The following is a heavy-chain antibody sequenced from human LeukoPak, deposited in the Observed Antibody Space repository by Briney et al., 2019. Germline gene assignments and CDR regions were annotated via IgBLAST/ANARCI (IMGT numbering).Heavy chain of an antibody. D-gene: IGHD5-18*01. CDR2: IWYDGSNK. J-gene: IGHJ6*02. CDR1: GFTFRSYD. Sequence: GGSLRLSCAASGFTFRSYDMHWVRQAQGKGLEWVAVIWYDGSNKYYGDSVEGRFTISRDNSKNTLFLQMNSLRAEDTAVYYCAREGTAMTTYYAMDVWGQGTTVTVSS. V-gene: IGHV3-33*01. CDR3: AREGTAMTTYYAMDV.